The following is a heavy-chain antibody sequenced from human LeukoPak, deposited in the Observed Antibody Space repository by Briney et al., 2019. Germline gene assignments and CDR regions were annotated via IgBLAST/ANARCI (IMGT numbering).Heavy chain of an antibody. Sequence: SETLSLTCAVYGGSFSGYYWSWIRQPPGKGLEWIGEINHSGSTNYNPSLESQVTISVDTSKNQFSLKLSSVTAADTAVYYCARLWLRGRAAFDIWGQGTMVTVSS. CDR3: ARLWLRGRAAFDI. CDR2: INHSGST. D-gene: IGHD5-18*01. CDR1: GGSFSGYY. J-gene: IGHJ3*02. V-gene: IGHV4-34*01.